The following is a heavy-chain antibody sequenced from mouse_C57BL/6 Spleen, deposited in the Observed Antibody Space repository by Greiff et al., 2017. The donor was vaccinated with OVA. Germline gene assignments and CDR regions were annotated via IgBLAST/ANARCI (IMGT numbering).Heavy chain of an antibody. Sequence: EVQLQESGAELVRPGASVKLSCTASGFNIKDDYMHWVKQRPEQGLEWIGWIDPENGDTEYASKFQGKATITADTSSNTAYLQLSSLTSEDTAVYYCTRRYFDVWGTGTTVTVSS. V-gene: IGHV14-4*01. CDR1: GFNIKDDY. CDR2: IDPENGDT. J-gene: IGHJ1*03. CDR3: TRRYFDV.